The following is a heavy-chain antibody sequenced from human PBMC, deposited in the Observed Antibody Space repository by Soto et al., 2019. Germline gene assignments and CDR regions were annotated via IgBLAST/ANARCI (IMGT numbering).Heavy chain of an antibody. CDR2: IYPGDSDT. CDR3: ARHPPTYYDIFTGSDGAFDI. J-gene: IGHJ3*02. D-gene: IGHD3-9*01. CDR1: GYSFTNYW. V-gene: IGHV5-51*01. Sequence: GESLKISCKGSGYSFTNYWIGWVRQMPGEGLEWMGLIYPGDSDTRHSPSFQGQVTISADKSINTAYLQWSSLKAADTAMYYCARHPPTYYDIFTGSDGAFDIWGRGTVVTVSS.